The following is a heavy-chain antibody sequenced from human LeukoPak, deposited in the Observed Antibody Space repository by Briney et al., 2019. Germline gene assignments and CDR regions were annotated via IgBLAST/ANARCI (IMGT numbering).Heavy chain of an antibody. CDR2: ISKSGSEI. J-gene: IGHJ4*02. Sequence: GGSLRLSCAASGFTFSSYEMNWVRQAPGKGLEWGSYISKSGSEIYYADSVKGRFTISRDNAKNSLYLQMNSLRDEDTAMYYCARELKQVSWGDYWGPGTLVTVSS. D-gene: IGHD3-16*01. CDR1: GFTFSSYE. V-gene: IGHV3-48*03. CDR3: ARELKQVSWGDY.